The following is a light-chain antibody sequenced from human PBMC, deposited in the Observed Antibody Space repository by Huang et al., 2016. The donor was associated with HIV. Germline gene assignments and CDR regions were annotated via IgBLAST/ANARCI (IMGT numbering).Light chain of an antibody. CDR3: QQYENLPWT. J-gene: IGKJ1*01. V-gene: IGKV1-33*01. CDR2: DAS. CDR1: QDLNNY. Sequence: DIQMTQSPSSLSVFVGDRVTITCQASQDLNNYLNWYQQKPGKAPKLLIYDASNLETGVPSRFSGIGSGTYFTFTINSLQPEDIGTYYCQQYENLPWTFGQGTKVEIK.